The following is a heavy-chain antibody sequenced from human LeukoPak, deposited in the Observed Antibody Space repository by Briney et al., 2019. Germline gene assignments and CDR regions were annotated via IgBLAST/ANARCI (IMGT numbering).Heavy chain of an antibody. D-gene: IGHD1-26*01. CDR2: IYYSGST. CDR3: ARIPIRRNSGAEYYFDY. CDR1: GGSISSYY. V-gene: IGHV4-59*01. J-gene: IGHJ4*02. Sequence: SETLSLTCTVSGGSISSYYWSWIRQPPGKGLEWIGYIYYSGSTNYNPSLKSRVTISVDTSKNQFSLKLSSVTAADTAVYYCARIPIRRNSGAEYYFDYWGQGTLVTVSS.